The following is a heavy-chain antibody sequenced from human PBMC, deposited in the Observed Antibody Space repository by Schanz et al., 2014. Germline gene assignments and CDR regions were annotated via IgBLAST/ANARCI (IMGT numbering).Heavy chain of an antibody. CDR1: EYTFSSNA. CDR3: AKHLYQYNYYGMDV. V-gene: IGHV3-23*04. D-gene: IGHD2-2*02. J-gene: IGHJ6*02. Sequence: EVQLVESGGGLVQPGGSLRLSCAASEYTFSSNAMSWVRQAPGKGLEWVSTISGSGGSTYYADSVKGRFTISRDNSKNTLSLQLNSLRADDTAVYYCAKHLYQYNYYGMDVWGQGTTVTVSS. CDR2: ISGSGGST.